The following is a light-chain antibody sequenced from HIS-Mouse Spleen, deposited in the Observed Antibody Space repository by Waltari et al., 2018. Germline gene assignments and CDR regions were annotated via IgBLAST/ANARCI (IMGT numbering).Light chain of an antibody. Sequence: SYELTQPPSVSVSPGQTASITCSGHKLGDKYAFWYQQKPGQSPVLVIYQDSKRPSGIPERFSGSNSGNTATLTISGTQAMDEADYYCQAWDSSTGVVFGGGTKLTVL. CDR3: QAWDSSTGVV. CDR2: QDS. CDR1: KLGDKY. J-gene: IGLJ2*01. V-gene: IGLV3-1*01.